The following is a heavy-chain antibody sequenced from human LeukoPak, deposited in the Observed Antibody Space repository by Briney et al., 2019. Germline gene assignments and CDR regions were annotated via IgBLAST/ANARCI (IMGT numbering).Heavy chain of an antibody. Sequence: PGGSLRLSCAGSGFSFSSYGMHWVRQAPGKGLEWMAFIRSDGSNKYYADSVKGRFTISRDNSKNTLSLQMDSLRPEDTAVYYCAKSQLIGSYHPPGYWGQGTLVTVSS. CDR2: IRSDGSNK. CDR3: AKSQLIGSYHPPGY. V-gene: IGHV3-30*02. CDR1: GFSFSSYG. D-gene: IGHD3-10*01. J-gene: IGHJ4*02.